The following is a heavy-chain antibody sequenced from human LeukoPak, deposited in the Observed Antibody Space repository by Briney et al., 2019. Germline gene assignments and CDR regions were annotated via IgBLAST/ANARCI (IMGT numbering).Heavy chain of an antibody. V-gene: IGHV4-59*12. J-gene: IGHJ4*02. CDR2: IYYSGST. CDR1: GGSISSYY. D-gene: IGHD3-22*01. Sequence: SESLSLTCTVSGGSISSYYWSWIRQPPGKGLEWIGYIYYSGSTNYSPSLKSRVTMSVDTSKNQFSLKLSSVTAADTAVYYCARDRYYYDSSARYFDYWGQGTLVTVSS. CDR3: ARDRYYYDSSARYFDY.